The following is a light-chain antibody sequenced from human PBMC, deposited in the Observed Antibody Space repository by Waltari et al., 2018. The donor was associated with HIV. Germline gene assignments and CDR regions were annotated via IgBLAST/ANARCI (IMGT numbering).Light chain of an antibody. CDR3: SSYTSSSTHV. Sequence: QSALTQPPSASGSPGQSVTISCTGTSSDIGGYTYVSWYRQHPGEAPKVIIYEVNRRPSGVSNRFTASKSGNTASLAISGLQPEDEADYFCSSYTSSSTHVFGPGTKVTVL. J-gene: IGLJ1*01. CDR1: SSDIGGYTY. CDR2: EVN. V-gene: IGLV2-14*03.